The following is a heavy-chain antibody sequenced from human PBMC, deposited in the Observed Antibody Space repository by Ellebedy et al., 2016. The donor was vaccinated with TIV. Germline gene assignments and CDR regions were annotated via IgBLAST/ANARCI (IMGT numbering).Heavy chain of an antibody. CDR3: ARATTRQGVFDY. D-gene: IGHD4-11*01. CDR2: IYYSGST. CDR1: GGSISSYY. J-gene: IGHJ4*02. Sequence: MPGGSLRLSCTVSGGSISSYYWSWIRQPPGKGLEWIGYIYYSGSTNYNPSLKSRVTISVDTSKNQFSLKLSSVTAADTAVYYCARATTRQGVFDYWGQGTLVTVSS. V-gene: IGHV4-59*08.